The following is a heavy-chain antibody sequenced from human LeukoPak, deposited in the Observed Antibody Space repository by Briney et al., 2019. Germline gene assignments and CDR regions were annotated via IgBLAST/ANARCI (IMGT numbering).Heavy chain of an antibody. Sequence: TGGSLRLSCAASGFTFSGYWMHWVRHAPGKGLVGVSRINTDGSSTNYADSVKGRFTVSRDNAKNTLYLLMNSLRVEDTAVYYCARSGPGEFDPWGQGTLVTVSS. CDR3: ARSGPGEFDP. D-gene: IGHD3-3*01. CDR1: GFTFSGYW. CDR2: INTDGSST. J-gene: IGHJ5*02. V-gene: IGHV3-74*01.